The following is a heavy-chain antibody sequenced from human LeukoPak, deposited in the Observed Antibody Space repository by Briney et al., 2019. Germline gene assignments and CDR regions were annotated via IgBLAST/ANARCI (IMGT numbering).Heavy chain of an antibody. CDR3: ARETAAAGGDY. Sequence: PGRSLRLSCAASGFTFSSYAMHWVRQAPGKGLEWVAVISYDGSNKYYADSVKGRFTISRDNSKNTLYLQMNSLRAEDTAVYYCARETAAAGGDYWGQGTLVTVSS. D-gene: IGHD6-13*01. CDR1: GFTFSSYA. V-gene: IGHV3-30*04. CDR2: ISYDGSNK. J-gene: IGHJ4*02.